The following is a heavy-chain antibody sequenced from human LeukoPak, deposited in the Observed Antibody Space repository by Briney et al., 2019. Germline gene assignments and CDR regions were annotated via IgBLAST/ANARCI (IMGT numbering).Heavy chain of an antibody. D-gene: IGHD4-11*01. V-gene: IGHV4-59*01. J-gene: IGHJ4*02. CDR1: GGSISSYY. Sequence: PSETLSLTCTVSGGSISSYYWSWIRQPPGKGLEWIGYINYSGSTNYNPSLKSRVTISVDTSKNQFSLKLSSVTAADTAVYYCARGGGTYSKGWFDYWGQGTLVTVSS. CDR2: INYSGST. CDR3: ARGGGTYSKGWFDY.